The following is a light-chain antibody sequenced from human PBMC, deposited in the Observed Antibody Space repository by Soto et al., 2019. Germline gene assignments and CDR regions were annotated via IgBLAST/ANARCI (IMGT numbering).Light chain of an antibody. CDR3: CSYAGGFYV. CDR2: DVS. CDR1: SSDVGGYNY. J-gene: IGLJ1*01. Sequence: SALTQPRSVSGSPGQSVTISCTGTSSDVGGYNYVSWYQQHPGKAPKLMIFDVSKRPSGVPDRFSGSKSGSTASLTISGLQADDEADYYCCSYAGGFYVVGTGTKVTVL. V-gene: IGLV2-11*01.